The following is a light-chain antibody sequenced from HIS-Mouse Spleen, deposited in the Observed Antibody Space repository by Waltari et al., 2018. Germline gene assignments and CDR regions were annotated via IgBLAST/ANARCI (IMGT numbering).Light chain of an antibody. CDR2: DAS. J-gene: IGKJ5*01. CDR1: QDISNY. V-gene: IGKV1-33*01. Sequence: DIQMTQSPSSLSASVGDRVTITCQASQDISNYLNWYQQKPGKATKLLIYDASNLETGVPSRFSGSGSGTDFTFTISSLQPKDIATYYCQQYDNLSITFGQGTRLEIK. CDR3: QQYDNLSIT.